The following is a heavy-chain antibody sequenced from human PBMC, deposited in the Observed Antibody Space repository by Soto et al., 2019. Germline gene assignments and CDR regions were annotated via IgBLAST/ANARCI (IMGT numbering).Heavy chain of an antibody. J-gene: IGHJ4*02. V-gene: IGHV4-31*03. CDR3: TRLVPATHNDY. D-gene: IGHD2-15*01. CDR1: GGSISSGGYY. Sequence: QVQLQESGPGLVKPSQTLSLTCTVSGGSISSGGYYWSWIRQHPGKGLEWIGYIFYTGSTYYNPSLKSRVTISIDASKNQFSLKLSSVTAADTAVYYCTRLVPATHNDYWGQGTLVTVSS. CDR2: IFYTGST.